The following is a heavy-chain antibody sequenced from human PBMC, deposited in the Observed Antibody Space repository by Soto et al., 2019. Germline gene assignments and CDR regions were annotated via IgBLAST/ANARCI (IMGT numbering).Heavy chain of an antibody. J-gene: IGHJ6*02. CDR2: INAGNGNT. CDR3: ARELMVYAATYYYYYGMDV. V-gene: IGHV1-3*01. CDR1: GYTFTSYA. D-gene: IGHD2-8*01. Sequence: GASVKVSCKASGYTFTSYAMHWVRQAPGQRLEWMGWINAGNGNTKYSQKFQGRVTITRDTSASTAYMELSSLRSEDTAVYYCARELMVYAATYYYYYGMDVWGQGTTVTV.